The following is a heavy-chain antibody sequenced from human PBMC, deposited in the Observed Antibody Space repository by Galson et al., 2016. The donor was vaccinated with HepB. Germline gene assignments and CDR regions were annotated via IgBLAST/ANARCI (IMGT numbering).Heavy chain of an antibody. V-gene: IGHV2-70*01. J-gene: IGHJ6*02. CDR1: GFSLSTSGMC. Sequence: PALVKPTQTLTLTCTFSGFSLSTSGMCVSWIRQPPGKALEWLALIDWDDDKYYSTSLKTRLTISMDTSKNQVVLTMTNVDPVDTATYYCARIWGSSSSGARYYGMDVWGQGTTVTVAS. CDR2: IDWDDDK. CDR3: ARIWGSSSSGARYYGMDV. D-gene: IGHD6-6*01.